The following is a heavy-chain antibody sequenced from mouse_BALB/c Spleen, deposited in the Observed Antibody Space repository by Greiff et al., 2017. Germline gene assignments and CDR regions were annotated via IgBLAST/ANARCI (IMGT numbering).Heavy chain of an antibody. V-gene: IGHV1-31*01. CDR2: IDPFNGGT. CDR1: GYSFTSYY. CDR3: ARSGYDAYYFDY. J-gene: IGHJ2*01. Sequence: VQLQQSGPELMKPGASVKISCKASGYSFTSYYMHWVKQSHGKSLEWIGYIDPFNGGTSYNQKFKGKATLTVDKSSSTAYMELRSLTSEDSAVYYCARSGYDAYYFDYWGQGTTLTVSS. D-gene: IGHD2-2*01.